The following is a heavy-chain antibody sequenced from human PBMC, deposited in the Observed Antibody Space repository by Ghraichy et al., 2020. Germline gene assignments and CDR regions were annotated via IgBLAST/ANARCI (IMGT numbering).Heavy chain of an antibody. Sequence: SETLSLTCTVSGGSISSYYWSWIRQPPGKGLEWIGYIYYSGSTNYNPSLKSRVTISVDTSKNQFSLKLSSVTAADTAVYYCARGTVGDYYYMDVWGKGTTVTVSS. CDR1: GGSISSYY. CDR3: ARGTVGDYYYMDV. J-gene: IGHJ6*03. CDR2: IYYSGST. D-gene: IGHD3/OR15-3a*01. V-gene: IGHV4-59*08.